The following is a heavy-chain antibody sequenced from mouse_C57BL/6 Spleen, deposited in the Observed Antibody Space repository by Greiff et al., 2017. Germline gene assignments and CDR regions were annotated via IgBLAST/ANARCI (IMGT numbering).Heavy chain of an antibody. CDR2: IDPEDGET. CDR1: GFNIKDYY. Sequence: EVQVVESGAELVKPGASVKLSCTASGFNIKDYYMHWVKQRTEQGLEWIGRIDPEDGETKYAPKFQGTATITADTSSNTAYLQLSSLTSEDTAVYYCARPLGPWDGGYAMDYWGQGTSVTVSS. J-gene: IGHJ4*01. V-gene: IGHV14-2*01. CDR3: ARPLGPWDGGYAMDY. D-gene: IGHD4-1*01.